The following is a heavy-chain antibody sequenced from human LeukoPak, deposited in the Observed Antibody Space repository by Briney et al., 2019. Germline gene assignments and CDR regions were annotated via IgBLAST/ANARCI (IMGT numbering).Heavy chain of an antibody. CDR1: GFIVNTYA. Sequence: GGSLRLSCAASGFIVNTYAMSWVRQAPGKGLEWVSLINSDGVTQYADSVKGRFTISTDNPKNTLYLQMNSLRDEDTAVYFCARDRAEGKTWVEFDPWGQGTLVTVSS. V-gene: IGHV3-66*02. J-gene: IGHJ5*02. CDR3: ARDRAEGKTWVEFDP. CDR2: INSDGVT.